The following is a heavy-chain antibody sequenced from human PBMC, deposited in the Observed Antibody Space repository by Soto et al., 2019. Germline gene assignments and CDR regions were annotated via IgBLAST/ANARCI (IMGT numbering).Heavy chain of an antibody. CDR3: ASGVPGYYDSSGPGVDFDS. CDR2: ISGYNGNT. CDR1: GYTFTNYA. J-gene: IGHJ4*02. D-gene: IGHD3-22*01. V-gene: IGHV1-18*01. Sequence: GASVKVSCKASGYTFTNYAINWVRQAPGQGLEWMGWISGYNGNTNYAQELQGRVTMTTGTSTSTAYMELRSLRSDDTAVYYCASGVPGYYDSSGPGVDFDSWGQGTLVTVSS.